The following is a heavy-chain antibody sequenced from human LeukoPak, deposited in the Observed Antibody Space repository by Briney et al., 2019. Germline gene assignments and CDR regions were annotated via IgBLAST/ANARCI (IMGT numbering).Heavy chain of an antibody. V-gene: IGHV4-59*12. CDR3: AREDFRAAAGTLGALHWFDP. Sequence: PSETLSLTCTVPGGSISSYYWSWIRQPPGKGLEWIGYIYYSGSTNYNPSLKSRVTISVDTSKNQFSLKLSSVTAADTAVYYCAREDFRAAAGTLGALHWFDPWGQGTLVTVSS. CDR2: IYYSGST. J-gene: IGHJ5*02. CDR1: GGSISSYY. D-gene: IGHD6-13*01.